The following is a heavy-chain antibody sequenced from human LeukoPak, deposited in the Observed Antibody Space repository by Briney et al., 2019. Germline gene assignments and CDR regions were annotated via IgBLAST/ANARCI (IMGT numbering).Heavy chain of an antibody. J-gene: IGHJ4*02. CDR2: ISSSSSYI. D-gene: IGHD6-13*01. CDR1: GFTFSSYS. CDR3: ARPGYSSSWYQKVRHYPFDY. V-gene: IGHV3-21*01. Sequence: GGSLRLSCAASGFTFSSYSMNWVRQAPGKGLEWVSSISSSSSYIYYADSVKGRFTISRDNAKNSLYLQMNSLRAEDTAVYYCARPGYSSSWYQKVRHYPFDYWGQGTLVTVSS.